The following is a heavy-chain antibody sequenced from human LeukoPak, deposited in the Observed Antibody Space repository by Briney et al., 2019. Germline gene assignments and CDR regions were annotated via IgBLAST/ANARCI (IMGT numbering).Heavy chain of an antibody. Sequence: GGSLRLSCAASGFTFSNYAMHWVRQAPGKGLEWAAFIRYDESNKNYADSVKGRFTISRDNSKNTLYLQMNSLRAEDTAVYYCAKGETHYDILTGYYSVYIDHWGQGTPVTVSS. J-gene: IGHJ4*02. CDR3: AKGETHYDILTGYYSVYIDH. CDR2: IRYDESNK. D-gene: IGHD3-9*01. V-gene: IGHV3-30*02. CDR1: GFTFSNYA.